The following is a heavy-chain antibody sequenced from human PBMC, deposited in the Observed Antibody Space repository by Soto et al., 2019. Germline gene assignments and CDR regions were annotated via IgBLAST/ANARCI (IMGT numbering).Heavy chain of an antibody. J-gene: IGHJ6*02. CDR2: IYYSGST. Sequence: SGTLSPTCTLSGCSLSSSSYYWGWVRPPPGEGLGWVGGIYYSGSTYYNPSLKSRVTISVDTSKNQFSLKLSSVTAADTAVYYCARRFHSRYYDFWSGYYSGDYYYYGMDVWGQGTTVTVSS. CDR1: GCSLSSSSYY. CDR3: ARRFHSRYYDFWSGYYSGDYYYYGMDV. V-gene: IGHV4-39*01. D-gene: IGHD3-3*01.